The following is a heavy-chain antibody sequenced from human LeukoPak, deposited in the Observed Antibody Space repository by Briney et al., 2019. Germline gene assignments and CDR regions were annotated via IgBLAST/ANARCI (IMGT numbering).Heavy chain of an antibody. Sequence: SETLSLTCDVSGVSFSTYYWSWIRQSPEKGLEWIGEVNHSGYTNYNPSLKGRVTISVDTSKNQFSLKLSSVTAADTAVYYCAALSEARGYSYGIFDYWGQGTLVTVSS. D-gene: IGHD5-18*01. J-gene: IGHJ4*02. CDR2: VNHSGYT. CDR3: AALSEARGYSYGIFDY. V-gene: IGHV4-34*01. CDR1: GVSFSTYY.